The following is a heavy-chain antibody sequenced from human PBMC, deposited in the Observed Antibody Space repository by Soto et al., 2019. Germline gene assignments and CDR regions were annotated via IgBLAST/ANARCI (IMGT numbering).Heavy chain of an antibody. CDR2: IYYSGPS. D-gene: IGHD4-4*01. CDR1: GGSVSRDSNF. V-gene: IGHV4-61*01. CDR3: ARGYSHYAH. J-gene: IGHJ4*02. Sequence: SETLSLTCTVSGGSVSRDSNFWSWIRQPPGKGLEWIGHIYYSGPSRYNPSLESRVTISIDSSKNQVSLTLTSVTAADAAVYYCARGYSHYAHWGRGTLVTVSS.